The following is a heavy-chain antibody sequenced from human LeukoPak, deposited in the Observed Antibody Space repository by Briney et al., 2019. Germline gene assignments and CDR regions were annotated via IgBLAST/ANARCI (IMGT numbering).Heavy chain of an antibody. J-gene: IGHJ4*02. CDR1: GYTFTSYA. CDR2: INTNTGNP. D-gene: IGHD6-19*01. Sequence: GASVKVSCKASGYTFTSYAMNWVRQAPGQGLEWMGWINTNTGNPTYAQGFTGRFVFSLDTSVSTAYLQISSLKAEDTAVYYCARDADSGDSSGWYDLLGFDYWGQGTLVTVSS. V-gene: IGHV7-4-1*02. CDR3: ARDADSGDSSGWYDLLGFDY.